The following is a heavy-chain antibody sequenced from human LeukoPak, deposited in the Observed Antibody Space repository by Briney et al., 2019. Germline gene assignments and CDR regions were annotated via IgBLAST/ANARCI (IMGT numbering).Heavy chain of an antibody. CDR1: GFTFSSYE. J-gene: IGHJ5*02. CDR2: ISSSGTTI. CDR3: ARLLVATPGVDP. Sequence: PGGSLRLSCAASGFTFSSYEMHWVRQAPGKGLEWVADISSSGTTIYYADSVKGRFTISRDNAKNSLYLQMNSLRAEDTAVYYRARLLVATPGVDPWGQGTLVTVSS. V-gene: IGHV3-48*03. D-gene: IGHD5-12*01.